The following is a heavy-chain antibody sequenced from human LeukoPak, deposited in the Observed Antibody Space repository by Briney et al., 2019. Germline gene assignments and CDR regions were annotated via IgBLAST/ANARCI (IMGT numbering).Heavy chain of an antibody. Sequence: ASVKVSCKASGYTFTSYDINWVRQATGQGLEWMGWMNPNSGNTGYAQKFQGRVTMTRNTSISTAYMEVSSLRSDDTAVYYCARVDIVGSLKVDPWGQGTLVTVSS. V-gene: IGHV1-8*01. J-gene: IGHJ5*02. CDR3: ARVDIVGSLKVDP. CDR1: GYTFTSYD. D-gene: IGHD2-15*01. CDR2: MNPNSGNT.